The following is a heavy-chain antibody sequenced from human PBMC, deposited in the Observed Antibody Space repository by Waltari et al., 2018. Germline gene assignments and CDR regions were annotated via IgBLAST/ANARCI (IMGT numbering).Heavy chain of an antibody. CDR1: GDSMSSSDW. J-gene: IGHJ4*02. D-gene: IGHD2-15*01. CDR2: IQRRGRT. Sequence: QMQLQESGPGLVKPSGTLSLTCTVSGDSMSSSDWWSWVRQTPEKGLEWIGQIQRRGRTNYTPSFESRVTISIDTSKNQFSLKVTSTTAADTAVYYCARDRGRGIYLDSWGRGTLVTVSP. V-gene: IGHV4-4*02. CDR3: ARDRGRGIYLDS.